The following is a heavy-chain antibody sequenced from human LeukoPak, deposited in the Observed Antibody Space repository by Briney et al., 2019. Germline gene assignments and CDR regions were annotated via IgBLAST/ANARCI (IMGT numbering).Heavy chain of an antibody. CDR3: ARDLDYYGSGFDP. Sequence: SETLSLTCTVSGGSIRSYYWSWIRQPPGKGLEWIGYIYYSGSTNYNPSLKSRVTISVDTSKNQFSLNLSSVTAADTAVYYCARDLDYYGSGFDPWGQGTLVTVSS. V-gene: IGHV4-59*01. CDR1: GGSIRSYY. J-gene: IGHJ5*02. CDR2: IYYSGST. D-gene: IGHD3-10*01.